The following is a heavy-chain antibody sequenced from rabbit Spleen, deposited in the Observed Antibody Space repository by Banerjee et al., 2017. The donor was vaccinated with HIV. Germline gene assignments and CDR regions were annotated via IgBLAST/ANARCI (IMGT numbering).Heavy chain of an antibody. CDR1: GIDLSTYYE. J-gene: IGHJ4*01. V-gene: IGHV1S43*01. CDR3: GRSAAIGAFAYTNL. D-gene: IGHD1-1*01. CDR2: IVTTTGGT. Sequence: QQQLEESGGGLVKPGGTLTLTCKASGIDLSTYYEVCWFRQAPGKGLQWIASIVTTTGGTWYASWAKGRFTISKTSSTTVDLKMTSLTDADTATYFCGRSAAIGAFAYTNLWGPGTLVTVS.